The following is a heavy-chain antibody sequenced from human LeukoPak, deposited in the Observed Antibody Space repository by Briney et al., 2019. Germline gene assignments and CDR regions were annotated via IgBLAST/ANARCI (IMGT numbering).Heavy chain of an antibody. J-gene: IGHJ4*02. Sequence: PGGSLRLSCAASGFTFSSYAMHWVRQAPGKGLEWVAVISYDGSNKYYADPVKGRFTISRDNSKNTLYLQMNSLRAEDTAVYYCARDNRYWGQGTLVTVSS. V-gene: IGHV3-30*04. CDR2: ISYDGSNK. CDR1: GFTFSSYA. CDR3: ARDNRY.